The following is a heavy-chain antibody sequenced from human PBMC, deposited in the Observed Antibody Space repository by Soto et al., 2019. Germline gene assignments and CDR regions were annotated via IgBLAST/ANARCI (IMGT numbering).Heavy chain of an antibody. J-gene: IGHJ6*02. V-gene: IGHV3-23*01. CDR2: ISGSGGST. CDR3: ARDFGMATIWWSGAGYYYYGMDV. Sequence: PGGSLRLSCAASGFTFSSYAMTWVRQAPGKGLEWLSVISGSGGSTYYVDSVKGRFTISRDNSKNTLYLQMNSLRAEDTAVYYCARDFGMATIWWSGAGYYYYGMDVWGQGTTVTVS. CDR1: GFTFSSYA. D-gene: IGHD3-16*01.